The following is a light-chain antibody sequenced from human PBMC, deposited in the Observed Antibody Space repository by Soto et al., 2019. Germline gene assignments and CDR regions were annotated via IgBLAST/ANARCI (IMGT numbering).Light chain of an antibody. V-gene: IGLV2-14*01. CDR3: SSYTGNNTPYV. CDR1: SSDVGGYNY. Sequence: ALTQPASVSGSPGQSITISCTGTSSDVGGYNYVSWYQQHPGKAPKLMIYEVSNRPSGVSHRFSGSKSGNTASLTISGLQAEDEADYYCSSYTGNNTPYVFGTGTKVTVL. CDR2: EVS. J-gene: IGLJ1*01.